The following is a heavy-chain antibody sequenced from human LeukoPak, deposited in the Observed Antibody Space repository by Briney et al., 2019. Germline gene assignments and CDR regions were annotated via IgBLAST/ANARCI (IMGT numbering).Heavy chain of an antibody. J-gene: IGHJ4*02. CDR3: ARTPYGDPYYFDY. CDR1: GRSLSGYY. V-gene: IGHV4-34*01. CDR2: INHNGST. D-gene: IGHD4-17*01. Sequence: SETLTLTCAVYGRSLSGYYWSWIRHPPGKGLEWIGEINHNGSTNYNPSLKSRVTISVDTSKNQFTLKLSSVTAADTAVYCCARTPYGDPYYFDYCGQGTLCTVSS.